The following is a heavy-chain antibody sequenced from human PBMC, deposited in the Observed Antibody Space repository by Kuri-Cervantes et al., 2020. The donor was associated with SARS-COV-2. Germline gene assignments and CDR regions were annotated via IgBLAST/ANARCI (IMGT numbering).Heavy chain of an antibody. V-gene: IGHV1-69*13. Sequence: SVKVSCKDSGGTFSSYAISWVRQAPGQGLEWMGGIIRIFGTANYAQKFQGRVTITADESTSTAYMELSSLRSEDTAVYYCARGLIHGYYYYYMDVWGKGTTVTVSS. CDR1: GGTFSSYA. CDR2: IIRIFGTA. CDR3: ARGLIHGYYYYYMDV. D-gene: IGHD3-16*01. J-gene: IGHJ6*03.